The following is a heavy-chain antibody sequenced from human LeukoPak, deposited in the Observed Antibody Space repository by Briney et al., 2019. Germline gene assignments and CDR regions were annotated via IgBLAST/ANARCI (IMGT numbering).Heavy chain of an antibody. V-gene: IGHV4-61*01. Sequence: SETLSLTCTVSGGSVSSGSYYWSWIRQPPGKGLEWIGYIYYSGSTNYNPSLKSRVTISVDTSKNQFSPKLSSVTAADTAVYYCAAQKIYSSSWGLFDYWGQGTLVTVSS. J-gene: IGHJ4*02. CDR3: AAQKIYSSSWGLFDY. D-gene: IGHD6-13*01. CDR2: IYYSGST. CDR1: GGSVSSGSYY.